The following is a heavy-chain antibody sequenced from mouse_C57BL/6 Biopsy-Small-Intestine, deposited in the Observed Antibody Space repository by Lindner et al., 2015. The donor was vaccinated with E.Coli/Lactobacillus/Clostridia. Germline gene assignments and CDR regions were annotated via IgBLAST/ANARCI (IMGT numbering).Heavy chain of an antibody. D-gene: IGHD1-3*01. V-gene: IGHV1-85*01. CDR2: IDPNTGNG. CDR1: GYSFTKYD. J-gene: IGHJ4*01. Sequence: SVKVSCKASGYSFTKYDINWVRQAAGQGLEWVAWIDPNTGNGGSTEKFKGRVTVTRDTSISTAYLDLHTLTSEDTAVYYCVRLAKDCSGDKCVRRGFDPWGQGTLVTVSS. CDR3: VRLAKDCSGDKCVRRGFDP.